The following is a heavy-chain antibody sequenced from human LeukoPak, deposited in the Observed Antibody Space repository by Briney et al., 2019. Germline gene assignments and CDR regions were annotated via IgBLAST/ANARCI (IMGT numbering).Heavy chain of an antibody. Sequence: NPGGSLRLSCAASGFTFSSYGMSWVRQAPGKGLEWVSSISSSSSYKYYADSVKGRFTISRDNAKNSLYLQMNSLRAEDTAVCYCTRSTSGTYFFDYWGQGTLVTVSS. J-gene: IGHJ4*02. CDR2: ISSSSSYK. CDR3: TRSTSGTYFFDY. CDR1: GFTFSSYG. V-gene: IGHV3-21*01. D-gene: IGHD1-26*01.